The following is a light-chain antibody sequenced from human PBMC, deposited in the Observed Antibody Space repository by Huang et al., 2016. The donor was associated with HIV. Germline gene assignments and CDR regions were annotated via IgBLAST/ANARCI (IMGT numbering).Light chain of an antibody. Sequence: DIQMTQSPSSLSTSVGDGVTIPCRASQNITNFLNWYRQKPGKAPNLLIYAASSLQTGVPSRFSGSGSGTEFTLAITNLQPDDIATYFCQQSFTSPYSFGQGTKLEIK. CDR3: QQSFTSPYS. V-gene: IGKV1-39*01. CDR2: AAS. J-gene: IGKJ2*03. CDR1: QNITNF.